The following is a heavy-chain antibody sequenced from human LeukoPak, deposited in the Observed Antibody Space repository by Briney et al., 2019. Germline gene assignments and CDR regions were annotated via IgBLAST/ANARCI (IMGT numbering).Heavy chain of an antibody. V-gene: IGHV4-34*01. Sequence: ETLSLTCAXYGGSFSGYYWSWIRQPPGKGLEWIGEINHSGSTNYNPSLKSRVTISVDTSKNQFSLKLSSVTAADTAVYYCARGNTAAAGRYGLDVRGQGTTVTVSS. J-gene: IGHJ6*02. CDR2: INHSGST. CDR1: GGSFSGYY. D-gene: IGHD6-13*01. CDR3: ARGNTAAAGRYGLDV.